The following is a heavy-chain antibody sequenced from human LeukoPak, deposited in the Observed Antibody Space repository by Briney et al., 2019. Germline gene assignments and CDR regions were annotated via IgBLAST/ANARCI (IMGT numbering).Heavy chain of an antibody. V-gene: IGHV4-59*12. D-gene: IGHD4-23*01. Sequence: SETLSLTCTVSGGSISSYYWSWIRQPPGKGLEWIGYIYYSGSTNYNPSLKSRVTISVDTSKNQFSLKLSSVTAADTAVYYCARGRSHGGNSVFGYWGQGTLVTVSS. CDR3: ARGRSHGGNSVFGY. CDR2: IYYSGST. J-gene: IGHJ4*02. CDR1: GGSISSYY.